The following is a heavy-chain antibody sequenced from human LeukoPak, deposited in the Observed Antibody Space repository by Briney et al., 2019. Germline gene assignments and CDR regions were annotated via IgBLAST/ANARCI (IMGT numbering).Heavy chain of an antibody. V-gene: IGHV1-69*13. CDR3: AKDAFGVSYYFDY. Sequence: GASVKVSCKASGGTFSSYAISWVRQAPGQGLEWMGGIIPIFGTANYAQKFQGRVTITADESTSTAYMELSSLRAEDTAVYYCAKDAFGVSYYFDYWGQGTLVTVSS. CDR2: IIPIFGTA. J-gene: IGHJ4*02. D-gene: IGHD3-16*01. CDR1: GGTFSSYA.